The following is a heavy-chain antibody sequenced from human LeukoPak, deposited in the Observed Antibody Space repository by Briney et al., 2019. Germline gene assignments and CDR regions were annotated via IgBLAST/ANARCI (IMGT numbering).Heavy chain of an antibody. Sequence: PSETLSLTCTVSGGSISSGDYYWAWLRPPPGKGLEWIGYIYYSGSTYCNPSLKSRLIISVDTSKNQFSLKLSSVTAADTAVYYCARGLGSSWYGDWGQGTLVTVSS. D-gene: IGHD6-13*01. CDR1: GGSISSGDYY. CDR3: ARGLGSSWYGD. V-gene: IGHV4-30-4*01. CDR2: IYYSGST. J-gene: IGHJ4*02.